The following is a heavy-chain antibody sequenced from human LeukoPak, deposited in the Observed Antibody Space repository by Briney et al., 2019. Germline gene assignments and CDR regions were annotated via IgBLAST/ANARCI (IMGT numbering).Heavy chain of an antibody. D-gene: IGHD2-21*01. J-gene: IGHJ1*01. CDR3: ARDESTSILWW. V-gene: IGHV1-46*01. CDR2: INPSGGST. CDR1: GYTFINYY. Sequence: ASVKVSCKASGYTFINYYMHWVRQAPGQGLEWMGIINPSGGSTSYAQKFQGRVTKTRDTSTSTVYMELSSLRSEDTAVYCCARDESTSILWWWGQGTLVTVSS.